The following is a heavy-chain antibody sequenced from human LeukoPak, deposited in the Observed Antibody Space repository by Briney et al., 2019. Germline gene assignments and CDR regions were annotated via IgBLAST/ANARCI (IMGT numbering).Heavy chain of an antibody. J-gene: IGHJ4*02. D-gene: IGHD2-15*01. CDR2: ISGSGGST. V-gene: IGHV3-23*01. Sequence: GGSLRLSCAASGFTFSSYAMSWVRQAPGKGLEWVSAISGSGGSTYYADSVKGRFTISRDNSKNTLYLQMNSLRAEGTAVYYCAKGRGYCSGGSCYSDYWGQGTLITVSS. CDR1: GFTFSSYA. CDR3: AKGRGYCSGGSCYSDY.